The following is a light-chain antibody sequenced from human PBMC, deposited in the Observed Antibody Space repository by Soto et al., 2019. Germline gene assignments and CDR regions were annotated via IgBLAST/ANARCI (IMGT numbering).Light chain of an antibody. CDR2: DVS. CDR3: SSYRSSSTQKV. Sequence: QSVLTQPASVSGSPGQSITISCTGTSSDVGGYNFVSWYQHHPGKAPRLMIYDVSNRPSGVSNRFSGSKSGNTASLIISGLQAEDEADYYCSSYRSSSTQKVFGGGTKLTVL. CDR1: SSDVGGYNF. V-gene: IGLV2-14*03. J-gene: IGLJ2*01.